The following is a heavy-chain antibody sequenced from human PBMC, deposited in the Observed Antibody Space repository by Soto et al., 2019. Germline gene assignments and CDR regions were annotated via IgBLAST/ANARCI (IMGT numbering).Heavy chain of an antibody. CDR2: IKQDGSEK. J-gene: IGHJ4*02. V-gene: IGHV3-7*01. D-gene: IGHD3-9*01. CDR1: GFTFRSYW. CDR3: AREDYDILTGYYLAY. Sequence: GGSLRLSCAASGFTFRSYWMSWVRQAPGKGLEWVANIKQDGSEKYYVDSVKGRFTISRDNAKNSLYLQMNSLRAEDTAVYYCAREDYDILTGYYLAYWGQGTLVTVSS.